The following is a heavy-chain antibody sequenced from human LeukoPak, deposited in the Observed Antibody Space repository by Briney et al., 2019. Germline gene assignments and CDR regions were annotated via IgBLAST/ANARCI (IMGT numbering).Heavy chain of an antibody. CDR2: ITYDGSGT. CDR3: ARGSRSYDSSGYPTFGY. V-gene: IGHV3-30*05. CDR1: GFTFSSYG. Sequence: GQSLRLSCVASGFTFSSYGVHWVRQAPGKGLEWVAVITYDGSGTYYADSVKGRFTISKDNSDNTLYLQMSSLRTEDTALYFCARGSRSYDSSGYPTFGYWGQGTLVAVSS. J-gene: IGHJ4*02. D-gene: IGHD3-22*01.